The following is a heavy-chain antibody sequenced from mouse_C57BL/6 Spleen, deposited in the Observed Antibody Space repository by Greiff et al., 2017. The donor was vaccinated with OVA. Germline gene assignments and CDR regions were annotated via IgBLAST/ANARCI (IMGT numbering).Heavy chain of an antibody. Sequence: VMLVESGAELVRPGASVKLSCKASGYTFTDYYINWVKQRPGQGLEWIARIYPGSGNTYYNEKFKGKATLTAEKSSSTAYMQLSSLTSEDSAVYFCARRDYGDYFDYWGQGTTLTVSS. CDR2: IYPGSGNT. J-gene: IGHJ2*01. D-gene: IGHD1-1*01. CDR3: ARRDYGDYFDY. V-gene: IGHV1-76*01. CDR1: GYTFTDYY.